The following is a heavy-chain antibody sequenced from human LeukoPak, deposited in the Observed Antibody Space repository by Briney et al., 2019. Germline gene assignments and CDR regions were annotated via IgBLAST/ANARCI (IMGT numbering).Heavy chain of an antibody. D-gene: IGHD3-10*01. CDR1: GGSISSYY. J-gene: IGHJ5*02. V-gene: IGHV4-59*01. Sequence: SETLSLTCTVSGGSISSYYWSWIRQPPGKGLEWIGYIYYSGSTNYNPSLKSRVTISVDTSKNQFSLKLSSVTAADTAVYYCTRELYYYGSGSYSTYNWFDPWGQGTLVTVSS. CDR3: TRELYYYGSGSYSTYNWFDP. CDR2: IYYSGST.